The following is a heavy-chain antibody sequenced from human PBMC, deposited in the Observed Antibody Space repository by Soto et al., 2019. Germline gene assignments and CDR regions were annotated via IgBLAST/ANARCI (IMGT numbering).Heavy chain of an antibody. CDR2: ITAYNGNT. J-gene: IGHJ4*02. CDR1: GYTFTSDG. V-gene: IGHV1-18*01. CDR3: AGDPQGYSGRFFDY. D-gene: IGHD1-26*01. Sequence: QVQLVQSGAEVKKPGASVKVSCKASGYTFTSDGISWARQAPGQGLEWMGWITAYNGNTNYPQKLQDRVTMTPDTSTSTGYMELRSLRSDDTAVYYCAGDPQGYSGRFFDYWGQGTLVTVSS.